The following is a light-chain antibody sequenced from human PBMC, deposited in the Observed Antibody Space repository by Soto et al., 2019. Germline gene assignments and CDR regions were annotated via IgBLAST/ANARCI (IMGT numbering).Light chain of an antibody. Sequence: QSVLTQPPSLSGSPRHSIPISRPGASSDVGAYDFVSRYKQHSGKGPNLMIFDVSNRPSGVSIRFSGSKSGNTASLTISGLQAEDEADYYRSSSATTSTGDFGTGTKVTVL. CDR1: SSDVGAYDF. CDR2: DVS. J-gene: IGLJ1*01. CDR3: SSSATTSTGD. V-gene: IGLV2-14*01.